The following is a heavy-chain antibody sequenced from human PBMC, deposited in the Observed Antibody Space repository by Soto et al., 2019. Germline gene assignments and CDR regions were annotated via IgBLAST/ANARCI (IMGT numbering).Heavy chain of an antibody. J-gene: IGHJ4*02. V-gene: IGHV3-23*01. CDR2: MSGSGAST. CDR1: GFTFSNYP. D-gene: IGHD6-19*01. CDR3: AKVGSGWYYFDY. Sequence: GGSLRLSCAASGFTFSNYPMSWVRQAPGKGLEWVSGMSGSGASTYYADSVKGRFTISRDNSKNTLYLQMNSLRGEDTAIYYCAKVGSGWYYFDYWGQGTLVTVSS.